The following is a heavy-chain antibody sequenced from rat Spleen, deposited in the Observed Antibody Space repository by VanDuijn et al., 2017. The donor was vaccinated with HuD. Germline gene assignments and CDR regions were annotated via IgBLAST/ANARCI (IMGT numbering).Heavy chain of an antibody. J-gene: IGHJ2*01. D-gene: IGHD2-1*01. V-gene: IGHV3-1*01. Sequence: EVQLQESGPGLLKPSQSLSLTCSVTGYSITSNYWGWVRMFPGNKMEWIGHISYSGNTGYNPSLKGRFSITRDTSKNQFFVQLNSVTTEETTTDYCVRSVEYTYSVLDYWGQGVMVTVSS. CDR3: VRSVEYTYSVLDY. CDR2: ISYSGNT. CDR1: GYSITSNY.